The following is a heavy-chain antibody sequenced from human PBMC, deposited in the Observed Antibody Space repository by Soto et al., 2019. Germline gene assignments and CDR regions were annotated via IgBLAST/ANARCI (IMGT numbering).Heavy chain of an antibody. CDR1: GGSISSGGYY. D-gene: IGHD4-17*01. CDR3: ARDVYGGKSDY. Sequence: QVQLQESGPGLVKPSQTLSLTCTVSGGSISSGGYYWSWIRQHPGKGLEWIGYIYYSGSTYYNPSLKSRVNVSVALSNNQSSLKLSSVTAAATAVYSCARDVYGGKSDYWGQGTRVTVSS. J-gene: IGHJ4*02. CDR2: IYYSGST. V-gene: IGHV4-31*03.